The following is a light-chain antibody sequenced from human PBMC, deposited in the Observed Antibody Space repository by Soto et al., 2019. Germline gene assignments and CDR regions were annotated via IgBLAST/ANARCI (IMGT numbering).Light chain of an antibody. V-gene: IGKV3-15*01. Sequence: IVLTQSPATLSVSPGERATLSCMASQSVSTNLAWYQQKPGQAHRLLIYGASTRATGIPARFSGSGSGTELTLTISSLQSEDIAVYYCQQYNKWAQTVGQGTKVEIK. J-gene: IGKJ1*01. CDR2: GAS. CDR3: QQYNKWAQT. CDR1: QSVSTN.